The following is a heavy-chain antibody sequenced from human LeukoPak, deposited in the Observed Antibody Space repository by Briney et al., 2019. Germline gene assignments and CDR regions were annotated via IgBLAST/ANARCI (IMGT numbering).Heavy chain of an antibody. Sequence: GGSLRLSCAASGVTFSSYGMHWVRQAPGKGLEWVAVIWYDGSNKYYADSVKGRFTISRDNSKNTLYLQMNSLRAEDTAVYYCARDEGPYYYDSSGYFDYWGQGTLVTVSS. D-gene: IGHD3-22*01. CDR2: IWYDGSNK. CDR1: GVTFSSYG. V-gene: IGHV3-33*08. CDR3: ARDEGPYYYDSSGYFDY. J-gene: IGHJ4*02.